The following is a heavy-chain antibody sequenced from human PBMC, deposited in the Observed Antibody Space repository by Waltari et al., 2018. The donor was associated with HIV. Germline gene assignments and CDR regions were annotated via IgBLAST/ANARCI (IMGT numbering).Heavy chain of an antibody. Sequence: QVQLVQSGAEVKKPGSSVKVFCKASGGTFNNYAITWVRQAPGQGLEWMGGIIPVFGTTNYAQKFQGRLTIIADESTSTGYMELSSLRSEDTAVYYCARMATVVDWYFDLWGRGTQVTVSS. CDR2: IIPVFGTT. CDR3: ARMATVVDWYFDL. J-gene: IGHJ2*01. V-gene: IGHV1-69*01. D-gene: IGHD2-15*01. CDR1: GGTFNNYA.